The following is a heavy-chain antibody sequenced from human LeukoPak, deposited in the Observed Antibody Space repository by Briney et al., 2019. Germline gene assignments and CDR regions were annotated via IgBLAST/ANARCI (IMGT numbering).Heavy chain of an antibody. J-gene: IGHJ5*02. CDR1: GYSISSGYY. CDR3: ARMSYSSGWYRWFDP. CDR2: VYHSGST. D-gene: IGHD6-19*01. V-gene: IGHV4-38-2*01. Sequence: PSETLSLTCAVSGYSISSGYYWGWIRQPPGKGLEWIGSVYHSGSTYYNPSLKSRVTISVDTSKNQFSLKLSSVTAADTAVYYCARMSYSSGWYRWFDPWRQGTLVAVSS.